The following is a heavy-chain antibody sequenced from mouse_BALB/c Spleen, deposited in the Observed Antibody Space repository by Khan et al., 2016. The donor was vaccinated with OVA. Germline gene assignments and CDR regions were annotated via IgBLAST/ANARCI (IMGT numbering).Heavy chain of an antibody. D-gene: IGHD1-1*01. CDR2: VSTGGHYT. CDR3: ARLAYYYDSEGVAY. V-gene: IGHV5-6*01. J-gene: IGHJ3*01. CDR1: GFTFSTYG. Sequence: EVELVESGGDVVKPGGSLKLSCAASGFTFSTYGMSWVRQTPDKRLEWVATVSTGGHYTYYPDTVKGRFTISRDNAKNTLYLQMSSLKSEDTAIFYWARLAYYYDSEGVAYWGQGTLVTVSA.